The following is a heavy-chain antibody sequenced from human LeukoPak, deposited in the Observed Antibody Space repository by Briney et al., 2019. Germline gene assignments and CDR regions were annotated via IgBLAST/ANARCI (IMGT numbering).Heavy chain of an antibody. V-gene: IGHV1-46*01. Sequence: ASVKVSCKASGYTFTSYYMHWVRQAPGQGLEWMGIINPSGGSTSYAQKFQGRVTMTRDMSTSTVYMELSSLRSEDTAVYYCARDRTRYCSSTSCYSERFDPWGQGTLVTVSS. D-gene: IGHD2-2*01. CDR2: INPSGGST. CDR3: ARDRTRYCSSTSCYSERFDP. CDR1: GYTFTSYY. J-gene: IGHJ5*02.